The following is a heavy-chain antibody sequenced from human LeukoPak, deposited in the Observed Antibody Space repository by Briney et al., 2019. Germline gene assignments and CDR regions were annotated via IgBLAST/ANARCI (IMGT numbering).Heavy chain of an antibody. CDR2: ISSSSSYI. D-gene: IGHD2/OR15-2a*01. J-gene: IGHJ4*02. Sequence: GGSLRLSCAASGFTFSSYSMNWVRQAPGKGLEWVSSISSSSSYIYYADSVKGRFTISRDNAKNSLYLQMNSLRAEDTAVYYCARPGYFDHEFDYWGQGTLVTVFS. CDR1: GFTFSSYS. V-gene: IGHV3-21*01. CDR3: ARPGYFDHEFDY.